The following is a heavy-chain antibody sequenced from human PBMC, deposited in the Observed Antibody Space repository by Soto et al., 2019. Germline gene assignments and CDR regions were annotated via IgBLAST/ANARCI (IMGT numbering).Heavy chain of an antibody. CDR3: ARAQPFEFHNWFDP. CDR1: GASISSYY. V-gene: IGHV4-59*01. J-gene: IGHJ5*02. D-gene: IGHD2-2*01. CDR2: ICYSGST. Sequence: QVQLQESGPGLVKTSETLFLTCTVTGASISSYYWSWIRQPPGKGLEWIGHICYSGSTNYNPSVMGRVTVSVDRSTNQFSLKLSSVTAADTAVYYCARAQPFEFHNWFDPWGQGTLVSVSS.